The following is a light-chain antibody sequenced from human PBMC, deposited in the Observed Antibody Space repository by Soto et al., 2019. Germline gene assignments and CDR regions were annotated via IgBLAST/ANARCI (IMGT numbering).Light chain of an antibody. CDR2: GAS. CDR3: QQYGSSPRT. J-gene: IGKJ2*01. CDR1: QSVTSNY. Sequence: EIVLTQSPGTLSLSPGERATLSCRASQSVTSNYLAWYQHKPGQAPRLLIYGASSRATGIPDRFSGSGAGTDVALTISRLEPEDFAVYYCQQYGSSPRTFGQGTKLEIK. V-gene: IGKV3-20*01.